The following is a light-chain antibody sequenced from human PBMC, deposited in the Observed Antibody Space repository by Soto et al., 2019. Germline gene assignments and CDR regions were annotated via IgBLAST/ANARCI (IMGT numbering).Light chain of an antibody. CDR3: QQYDTIQYT. V-gene: IGKV1-33*01. Sequence: DIQMTQSPSSLSASVGDRVTITCQASQDITTYLNWFQQKPGKAPKLLIYGASNLETGVPSRFSGSGYRTNFTFAISSLQPEDIATYYCQQYDTIQYTFGQGTKLEIK. J-gene: IGKJ2*01. CDR2: GAS. CDR1: QDITTY.